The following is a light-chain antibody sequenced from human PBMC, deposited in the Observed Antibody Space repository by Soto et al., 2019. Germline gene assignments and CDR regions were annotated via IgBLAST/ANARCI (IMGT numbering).Light chain of an antibody. CDR1: QAISTY. Sequence: DIQMTQSPSSLSTSVGDRVTITCRASQAISTYLNWYQQKPGKAPKLLIYAASSLQSGAPSRFSGRGSGTDFTLTISSLQPEDFATYYCQQSYSTPITFGQGTRLEIK. CDR3: QQSYSTPIT. CDR2: AAS. J-gene: IGKJ5*01. V-gene: IGKV1-39*01.